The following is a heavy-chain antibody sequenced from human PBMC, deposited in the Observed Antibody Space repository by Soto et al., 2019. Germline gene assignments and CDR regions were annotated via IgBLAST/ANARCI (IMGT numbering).Heavy chain of an antibody. D-gene: IGHD1-26*01. CDR1: GYTFTSYD. Sequence: QVPLVQSGTEVKKPGASVKVSCKVSGYTFTSYDINWVRQATGQGLEWMGWMNPTSGNTGYALKFQGRVTMTRDTSISTAYMELSSLTSEDTAVYYCTRGEWELSYWGQGTLVTVSS. CDR2: MNPTSGNT. CDR3: TRGEWELSY. V-gene: IGHV1-8*01. J-gene: IGHJ4*02.